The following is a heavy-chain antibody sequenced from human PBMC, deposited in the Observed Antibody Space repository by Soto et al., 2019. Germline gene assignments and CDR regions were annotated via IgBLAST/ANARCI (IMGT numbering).Heavy chain of an antibody. V-gene: IGHV3-23*01. CDR2: INGGGGST. CDR3: TRIRWGGDAFDI. Sequence: EVQLLESGGGLVQPGGSLRLSCAACGFTFSSYAMSWVRQAPGKGLEWVSGINGGGGSTYDADPVKGRFTISRDKSKNTLYLQMNSLRVEDTAVYYCTRIRWGGDAFDIWGQGTMVTVSS. CDR1: GFTFSSYA. J-gene: IGHJ3*02. D-gene: IGHD3-16*01.